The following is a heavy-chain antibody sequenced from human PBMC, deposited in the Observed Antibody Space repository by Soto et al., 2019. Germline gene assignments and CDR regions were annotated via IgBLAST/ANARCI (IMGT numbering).Heavy chain of an antibody. D-gene: IGHD4-17*01. CDR1: GGSISSGDYY. Sequence: QVQLQESGPGLVKPSQTLSLTCTVSGGSISSGDYYWSWIRQPPGKGLEWIGYIYYSGSTYYNPSLKSRVTISVDTSKKQFSLKLSSVTAADTAVYYCASLYGHASYYYYGMDVWGQGTTVTVSS. V-gene: IGHV4-30-4*01. CDR3: ASLYGHASYYYYGMDV. CDR2: IYYSGST. J-gene: IGHJ6*02.